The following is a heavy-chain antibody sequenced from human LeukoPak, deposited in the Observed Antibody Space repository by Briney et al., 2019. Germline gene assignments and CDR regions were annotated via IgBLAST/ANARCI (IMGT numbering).Heavy chain of an antibody. CDR1: GGSFSSYY. CDR2: IYYSGST. Sequence: PSETLSLTCAVYGGSFSSYYWSWIRQPPGKGLEWIGYIYYSGSTNYNPSLKSRVTVSVDTSKNQFSLKLSSVTAADTAVYYCARHRNYGDSGYYYYGMDVWAKGPRSPSP. D-gene: IGHD4-17*01. J-gene: IGHJ6*02. V-gene: IGHV4-59*08. CDR3: ARHRNYGDSGYYYYGMDV.